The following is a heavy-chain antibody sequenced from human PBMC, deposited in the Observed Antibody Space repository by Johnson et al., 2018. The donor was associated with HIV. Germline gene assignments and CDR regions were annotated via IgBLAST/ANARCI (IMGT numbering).Heavy chain of an antibody. V-gene: IGHV3-30*18. J-gene: IGHJ3*02. CDR3: AKDKFLKGIIGNAFDI. D-gene: IGHD2/OR15-2a*01. Sequence: VQLVESGGGVVQPGRSLRLSCAASGFMFSSFAMHWVRQAPGKGLEWVAVISYDGSNKYYVDSVKGRFTISRDNSKNTLYLQMNSLRAEDASVYPCAKDKFLKGIIGNAFDIWGQGTMVTVSS. CDR1: GFMFSSFA. CDR2: ISYDGSNK.